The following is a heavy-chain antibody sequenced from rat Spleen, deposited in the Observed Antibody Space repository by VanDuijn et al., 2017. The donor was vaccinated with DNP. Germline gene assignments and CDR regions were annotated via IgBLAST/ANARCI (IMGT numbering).Heavy chain of an antibody. CDR2: IWDDGST. D-gene: IGHD1-6*01. CDR1: GFSLTSYH. Sequence: QVQLKESGPGLVRPSETLSLTCTVSGFSLTSYHVSWVRQPPGKGREWMGVIWDDGSTAYNSALKSRLSISRDTSKSQVFLKMSSLKTEDTATYYCARDRYYGSTVGMDAWGQGASVTVSS. V-gene: IGHV2-32*01. CDR3: ARDRYYGSTVGMDA. J-gene: IGHJ4*01.